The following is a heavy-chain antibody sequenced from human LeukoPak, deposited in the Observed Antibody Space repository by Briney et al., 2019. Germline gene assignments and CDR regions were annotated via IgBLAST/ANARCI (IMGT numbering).Heavy chain of an antibody. V-gene: IGHV3-30*02. CDR3: ARVFLEFGDFYYYYMDV. CDR2: IRYDGSNK. Sequence: GGSLRLSCAASGFTFSSYGMHWVRQAPGKGLEWVAFIRYDGSNKYYADSVKGRFTISRDNAKNSLYLQMNSLRAEDTAVYYCARVFLEFGDFYYYYMDVWGKGTTVTVSS. CDR1: GFTFSSYG. D-gene: IGHD3-3*01. J-gene: IGHJ6*03.